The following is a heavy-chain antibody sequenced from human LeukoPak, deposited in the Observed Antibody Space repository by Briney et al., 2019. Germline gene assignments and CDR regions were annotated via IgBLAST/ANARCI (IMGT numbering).Heavy chain of an antibody. CDR3: ARGGAFPTTVVNRDIDY. CDR2: ISGNSGST. D-gene: IGHD4-23*01. CDR1: GFTFSNHA. J-gene: IGHJ4*02. Sequence: GGSLRLSCAASGFTFSNHAMSWVRQAPGKGLEWVSVISGNSGSTYCADSVKGRFTISRDNSKNTLYLQMNSLRAEDTAVYYCARGGAFPTTVVNRDIDYWGQGTLVTVSS. V-gene: IGHV3-23*01.